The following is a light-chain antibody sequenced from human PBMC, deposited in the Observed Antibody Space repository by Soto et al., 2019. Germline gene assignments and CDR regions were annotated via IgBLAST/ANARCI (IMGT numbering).Light chain of an antibody. J-gene: IGKJ2*01. Sequence: EIVMTQSPATLSVSPGERATLSCRASQSVSSNLAWFQQKPGQPPRLLIYGASTRATGIPARFSGSGSGPEFTLTISSLQSEDFAVYYCQQYNNWPPYTFGQGTKVDLK. CDR1: QSVSSN. V-gene: IGKV3-15*01. CDR2: GAS. CDR3: QQYNNWPPYT.